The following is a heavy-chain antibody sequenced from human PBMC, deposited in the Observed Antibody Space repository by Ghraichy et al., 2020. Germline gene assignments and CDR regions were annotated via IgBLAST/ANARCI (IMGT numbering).Heavy chain of an antibody. D-gene: IGHD3-10*02. CDR1: GYKFINYA. CDR2: ISAYNGDT. CDR3: VRDYVRGVIDDY. J-gene: IGHJ4*02. Sequence: ASVKVSCKTSGYKFINYAISWVRQAPGQGLEWIGWISAYNGDTEFTQSFQDRVTLSTDTSTATAYMELRSLKSDDTAMYFCVRDYVRGVIDDYWGKGTLVTVSS. V-gene: IGHV1-18*01.